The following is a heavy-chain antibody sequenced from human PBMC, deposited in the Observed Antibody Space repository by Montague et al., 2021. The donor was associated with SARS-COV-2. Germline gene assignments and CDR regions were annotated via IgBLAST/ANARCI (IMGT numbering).Heavy chain of an antibody. CDR3: TREGYQVLWSDYYYYGMDV. CDR2: INHSGST. CDR1: GGSFSGYY. Sequence: SETLSLTCAVYGGSFSGYYWSWIRQPPGKGLEWIGEINHSGSTNSNPSLKSRVTISVDTSKNQFSLKLSSVTAADTAVYYCTREGYQVLWSDYYYYGMDVWGQGTTVTVSS. J-gene: IGHJ6*02. D-gene: IGHD2-2*01. V-gene: IGHV4-34*01.